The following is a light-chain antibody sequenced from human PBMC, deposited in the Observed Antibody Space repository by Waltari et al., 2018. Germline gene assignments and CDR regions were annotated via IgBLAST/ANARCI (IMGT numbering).Light chain of an antibody. CDR3: ETWHSNTRV. J-gene: IGLJ3*02. CDR2: LESSGLY. CDR1: SGHSSYI. V-gene: IGLV4-60*03. Sequence: QPVLTQSSSASPSLGSSVKLTCTLNSGHSSYIIAWHQQQPGKAPRYLMKLESSGLYNKGGGVPDRFSGSRSGADRYLTIANLQSEDEADYYCETWHSNTRVFGGGTKLTVL.